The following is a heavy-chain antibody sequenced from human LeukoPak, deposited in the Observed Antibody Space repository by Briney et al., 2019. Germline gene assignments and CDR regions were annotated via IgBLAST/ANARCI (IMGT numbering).Heavy chain of an antibody. CDR3: ARGPYYDILTGYYDYYGMDV. J-gene: IGHJ6*02. D-gene: IGHD3-9*01. CDR1: GGTFSSYA. Sequence: ASVKVSCKASGGTFSSYAISWVRQAPGQGLEWMGWISAYNGNTNYAQKLQGRVTMTTDTSTSTAYMELRSLRSDDTAVYYCARGPYYDILTGYYDYYGMDVWGQGTTVTVSS. CDR2: ISAYNGNT. V-gene: IGHV1-18*01.